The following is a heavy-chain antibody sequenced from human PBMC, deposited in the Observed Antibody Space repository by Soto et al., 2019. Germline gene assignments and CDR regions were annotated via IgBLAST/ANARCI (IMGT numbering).Heavy chain of an antibody. J-gene: IGHJ6*02. D-gene: IGHD3-16*01. Sequence: GGSLRLSCAASGFTFSSYSMNWVRQAPGKGLEWVSSISSSSSYIYYADSVKGRFTISRDNAKNSLYLQMNSLRAEDTAVYYCARDQPWGRLYYYYYGMDVWGQGTTVTVSS. V-gene: IGHV3-21*01. CDR3: ARDQPWGRLYYYYYGMDV. CDR1: GFTFSSYS. CDR2: ISSSSSYI.